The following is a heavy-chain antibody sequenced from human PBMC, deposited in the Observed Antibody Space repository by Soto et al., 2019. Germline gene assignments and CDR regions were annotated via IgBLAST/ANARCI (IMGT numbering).Heavy chain of an antibody. Sequence: EVQLLEYGGGLVQPGGSLRLSCAASGFTFSSYAMSWVRQAPGKGLEWVSAISGSGGSTYYADSVKGRFTISRDNSKNTLYLQMNSLRAEDTAVYDCAKWGGGSMGAFDIWGQGTMVTVSS. CDR3: AKWGGGSMGAFDI. J-gene: IGHJ3*02. CDR2: ISGSGGST. V-gene: IGHV3-23*01. CDR1: GFTFSSYA. D-gene: IGHD3-10*01.